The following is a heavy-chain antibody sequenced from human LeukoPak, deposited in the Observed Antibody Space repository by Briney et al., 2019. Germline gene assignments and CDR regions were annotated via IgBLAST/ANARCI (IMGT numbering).Heavy chain of an antibody. J-gene: IGHJ4*02. V-gene: IGHV3-30-3*01. Sequence: LAGGSLRLSCAASGFMFSRYAMYWVRQAPGKGLEWLAAKSYDGSNKYYTDSVRGRFTISRDNSKNTLFLQMDSLRVEDTAVYYCARDNGFSSAWDPFDYWGPGTQVTVSS. CDR2: KSYDGSNK. CDR3: ARDNGFSSAWDPFDY. CDR1: GFMFSRYA. D-gene: IGHD6-19*01.